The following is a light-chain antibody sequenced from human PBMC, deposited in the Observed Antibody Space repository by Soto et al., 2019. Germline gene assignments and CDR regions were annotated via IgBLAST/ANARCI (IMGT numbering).Light chain of an antibody. Sequence: IHFSESPSTLAGLAGDRVSITCRASQTISSWLAWYQQKPGKAPKLLIYKASTLKSGVPSRFSGSGSGTEFTLTISSLQPDDFATYYCQHYNSHSEAFGQGTKVDIK. CDR2: KAS. V-gene: IGKV1-5*03. J-gene: IGKJ1*01. CDR1: QTISSW. CDR3: QHYNSHSEA.